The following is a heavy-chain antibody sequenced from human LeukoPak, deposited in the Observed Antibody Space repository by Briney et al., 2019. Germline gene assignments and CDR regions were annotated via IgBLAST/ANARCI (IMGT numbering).Heavy chain of an antibody. CDR2: ISSSSSTI. V-gene: IGHV3-48*04. CDR1: GFTFSSYS. CDR3: ASGAPGQLELPFDY. J-gene: IGHJ4*02. D-gene: IGHD1-1*01. Sequence: GGSLRLSCAASGFTFSSYSMNWVRQAPGKGLEWVSYISSSSSTIYYADSVKGRFTISRDSAKNSLYLQMNSLRAEDTAVYYCASGAPGQLELPFDYWGQGTLVTVSS.